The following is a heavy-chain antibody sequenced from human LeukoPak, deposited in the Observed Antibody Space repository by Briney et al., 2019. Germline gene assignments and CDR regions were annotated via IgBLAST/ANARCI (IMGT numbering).Heavy chain of an antibody. Sequence: PSETLSLTCTVSGGSISSYYWSWIRQPPGKGLEWIGYIYYSGSTNYNPSLKSRVTISVDRSKNQFSLKLSSVTAADTAVYYCARGQNYYDSSGYPMNWFDPWGQGTLVTVSS. V-gene: IGHV4-59*12. CDR2: IYYSGST. CDR3: ARGQNYYDSSGYPMNWFDP. D-gene: IGHD3-22*01. J-gene: IGHJ5*02. CDR1: GGSISSYY.